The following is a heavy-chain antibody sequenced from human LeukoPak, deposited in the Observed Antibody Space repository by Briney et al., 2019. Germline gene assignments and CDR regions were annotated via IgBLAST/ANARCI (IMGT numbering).Heavy chain of an antibody. CDR3: ARGDGSGIVVVPAAVVY. D-gene: IGHD2-2*01. J-gene: IGHJ4*02. CDR1: GYTFTVYY. Sequence: ASVKVSCKASGYTFTVYYMHWVRQAPGQGLEWMGWINPNSGGTNYAQKFQGRVTMTRDTSISTAYMELSRLRSDDTAVYYCARGDGSGIVVVPAAVVYWGQGTLVTVSS. CDR2: INPNSGGT. V-gene: IGHV1-2*02.